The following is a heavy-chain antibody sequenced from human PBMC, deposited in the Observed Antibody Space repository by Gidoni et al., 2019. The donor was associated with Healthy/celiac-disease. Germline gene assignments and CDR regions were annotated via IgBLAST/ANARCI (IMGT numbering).Heavy chain of an antibody. CDR1: GRSFSGYY. CDR2: INHSGST. V-gene: IGHV4-34*01. J-gene: IGHJ3*02. D-gene: IGHD3-10*01. CDR3: ARGRYGQDAFDI. Sequence: QVQLQQWGAGLLKPSETLSLTCAVYGRSFSGYYWSWIRQPPGKGLEWIGEINHSGSTNYNPSLKSRVTISVDTSKNQFSLKLSSVTAADTAVYYCARGRYGQDAFDIWGQGTMVTVSS.